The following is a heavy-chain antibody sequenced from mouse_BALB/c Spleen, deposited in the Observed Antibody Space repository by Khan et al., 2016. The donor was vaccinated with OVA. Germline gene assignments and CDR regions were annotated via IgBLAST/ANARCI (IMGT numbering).Heavy chain of an antibody. CDR3: SRDGAYYRNDGWFAY. J-gene: IGHJ3*01. V-gene: IGHV1-4*01. CDR2: INPTNGYT. Sequence: QVQLQQSGAELARPGASVKMSCKASGYTFTSYTMHWVKQRPGQGLDWIGYINPTNGYTNYNQKFKDKATLTADKSSSTAYMQLSSLTSDDSAVYYCSRDGAYYRNDGWFAYWGQGTLATVSA. CDR1: GYTFTSYT. D-gene: IGHD2-14*01.